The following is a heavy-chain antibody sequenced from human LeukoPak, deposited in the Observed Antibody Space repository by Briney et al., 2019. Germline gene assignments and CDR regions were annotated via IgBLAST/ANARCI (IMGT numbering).Heavy chain of an antibody. CDR2: IWYDGINK. Sequence: PGGSLRLSCAAAGFTFSSYGMDWVRQAPGKGVEGVAVIWYDGINKYYADSVKGRFTISRDNSKNTLYLQMNSLRAEDTAVYYCARDANWGFDAFDIWGQGTMVTVSS. J-gene: IGHJ3*02. V-gene: IGHV3-33*01. D-gene: IGHD7-27*01. CDR3: ARDANWGFDAFDI. CDR1: GFTFSSYG.